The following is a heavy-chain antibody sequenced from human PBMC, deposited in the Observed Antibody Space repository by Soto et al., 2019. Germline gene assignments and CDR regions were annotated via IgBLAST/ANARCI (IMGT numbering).Heavy chain of an antibody. CDR3: ARDDENGRNCDRAD. Sequence: QVQLVQSGGVVVQPGRSLRLSCAASGFNFNTYFMHWVRQAPGKGLEWVAMIFPNGRDKEYADSVKCRFTISRDNSNNMRYLQMDSLRPEDTAVYYCARDDENGRNCDRADWGQGALVTVSA. J-gene: IGHJ4*02. V-gene: IGHV3-30*03. D-gene: IGHD1-26*01. CDR2: IFPNGRDK. CDR1: GFNFNTYF.